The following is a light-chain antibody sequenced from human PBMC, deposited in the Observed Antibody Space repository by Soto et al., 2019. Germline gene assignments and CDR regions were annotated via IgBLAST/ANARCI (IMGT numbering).Light chain of an antibody. J-gene: IGKJ1*01. CDR2: AAS. CDR1: QSLSSGY. CDR3: QPYDTSPRT. Sequence: EIVFTQSPGTLSLSPGERSTLSWRASQSLSSGYLAWYQQKPGQAPRILIYAASSRATGITDRFSGSGSGTDFSLTINRLEPEDSAVYYCQPYDTSPRTFGQGTKVDIK. V-gene: IGKV3-20*01.